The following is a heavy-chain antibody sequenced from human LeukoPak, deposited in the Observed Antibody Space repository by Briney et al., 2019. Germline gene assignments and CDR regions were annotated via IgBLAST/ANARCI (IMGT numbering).Heavy chain of an antibody. CDR3: ARWSSGCSRSHFDY. V-gene: IGHV4-34*01. D-gene: IGHD6-19*01. Sequence: SETLSLTCAVYGGSFSGYYWSWIRQPPGKGLEWIGEINHSGSTNYNPSLKSRVAISVDTSKNQFSLKLSSVTAADTAVYYCARWSSGCSRSHFDYWGQGTLVTVSS. CDR1: GGSFSGYY. J-gene: IGHJ4*02. CDR2: INHSGST.